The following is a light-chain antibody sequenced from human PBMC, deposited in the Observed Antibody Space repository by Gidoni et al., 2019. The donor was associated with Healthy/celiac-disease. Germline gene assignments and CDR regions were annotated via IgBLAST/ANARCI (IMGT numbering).Light chain of an antibody. Sequence: EIVMTQSPATLSVSPGERATLSCRASQSVSSNLAWYQQKPGQAPRLLIYGASTRATGIPARFSGSGSGTEFTLTISSLQSEDFAVYYCQQYNNWPPTWTCXQXTKVEIK. CDR3: QQYNNWPPTWT. V-gene: IGKV3-15*01. CDR2: GAS. J-gene: IGKJ1*01. CDR1: QSVSSN.